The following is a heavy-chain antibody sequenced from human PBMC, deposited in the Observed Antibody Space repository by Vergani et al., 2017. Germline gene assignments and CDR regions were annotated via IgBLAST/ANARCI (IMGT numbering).Heavy chain of an antibody. CDR3: AKDLSSYYYDSGASDAFDI. J-gene: IGHJ3*02. CDR2: ISGSGCST. Sequence: EVQLLESGGGLVQPGGSLRLSCAASGFTFSSYAMSWVRQAPGKGLEWVSAISGSGCSTYYADSVKGRFTSSRDNSKNTLYLQMNSLRADDTAVYYCAKDLSSYYYDSGASDAFDIWGQGTMVTVSS. V-gene: IGHV3-23*01. D-gene: IGHD3-22*01. CDR1: GFTFSSYA.